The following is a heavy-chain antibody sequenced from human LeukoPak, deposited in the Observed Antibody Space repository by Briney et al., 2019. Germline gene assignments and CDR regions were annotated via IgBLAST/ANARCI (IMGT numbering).Heavy chain of an antibody. J-gene: IGHJ5*02. Sequence: ASVKVSCKVSGYTLTELSMHWVRQAPGKGLEWMGGFDPEDGETIYAQKFQGRVTMTEDTSTGTAYMELSSLRSEDTAVYYCATRSMGELSLWYWFDPWGQGTLVTVSS. CDR1: GYTLTELS. V-gene: IGHV1-24*01. D-gene: IGHD3-16*02. CDR2: FDPEDGET. CDR3: ATRSMGELSLWYWFDP.